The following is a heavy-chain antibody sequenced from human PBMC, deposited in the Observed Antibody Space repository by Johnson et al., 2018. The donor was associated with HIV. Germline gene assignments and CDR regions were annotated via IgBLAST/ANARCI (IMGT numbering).Heavy chain of an antibody. D-gene: IGHD5-12*01. V-gene: IGHV3-30-3*01. J-gene: IGHJ3*02. Sequence: VQLVESGGDVVQSGRSLRLSCAASGFTFTNYAMHWVRQAPGKGLEWVAVTSKDGTTKDYTDSVAGRFSISRDNSRDMLYLQMNSLRPEDTAMYYCARVPSGSGTTFDIWGQGTMVTVSS. CDR3: ARVPSGSGTTFDI. CDR2: TSKDGTTK. CDR1: GFTFTNYA.